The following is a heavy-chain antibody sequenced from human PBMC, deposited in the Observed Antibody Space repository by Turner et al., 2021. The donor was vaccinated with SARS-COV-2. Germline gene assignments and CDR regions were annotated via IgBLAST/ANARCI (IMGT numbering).Heavy chain of an antibody. CDR2: IYSGGST. Sequence: EVQRVGPGGGLVQPGGSLRPSCAAPGFTVSSNYMNWVRQAPGKGLEWVSVIYSGGSTYYADSVKGRFTISRDNSKNTLYLQMNSLRAEDTALYYCARDLGGTSSLGGYFDYWGQGTLVTVSS. J-gene: IGHJ4*01. V-gene: IGHV3-66*02. CDR1: GFTVSSNY. CDR3: ARDLGGTSSLGGYFDY. D-gene: IGHD2-2*01.